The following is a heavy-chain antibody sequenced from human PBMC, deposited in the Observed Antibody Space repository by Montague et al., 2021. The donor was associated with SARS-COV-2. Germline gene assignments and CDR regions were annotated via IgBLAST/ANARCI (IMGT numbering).Heavy chain of an antibody. D-gene: IGHD3-10*01. V-gene: IGHV4-61*02. CDR3: ARVSGYGSGSSFNWFDS. CDR1: GDSINNVNYF. J-gene: IGHJ5*01. Sequence: TLSLTCSVFGDSINNVNYFWSWIRQPAGKGLEWIGRVYISGSTDYNPSLKSRVTMLLDESANELTLQVTSVTAADTAVYYCARVSGYGSGSSFNWFDSWGQGLVVTVSS. CDR2: VYISGST.